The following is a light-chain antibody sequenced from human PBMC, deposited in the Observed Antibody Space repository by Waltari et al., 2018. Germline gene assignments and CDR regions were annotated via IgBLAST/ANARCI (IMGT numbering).Light chain of an antibody. CDR1: STNIGSHYN. CDR2: DDS. J-gene: IGLJ2*01. Sequence: QSVLTQPPSVSGAPGQRVSISCTGSSTNIGSHYNLHWYQQLPGTAPKLLIYDDSHRPSGVPDRFSASKSGTSATLAIGGLRAEDEAEYYCQSYDSGLTAVVFGGGTKVTVL. CDR3: QSYDSGLTAVV. V-gene: IGLV1-40*01.